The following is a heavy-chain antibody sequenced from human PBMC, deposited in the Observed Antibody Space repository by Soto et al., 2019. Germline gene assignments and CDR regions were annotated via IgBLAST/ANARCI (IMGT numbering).Heavy chain of an antibody. Sequence: GASVEVSCKASGYTFTSYGISWVRQAPGQGLEWMGWISAYNGNTNYAQKLQGRVTMTTDTSTSTAYMELRSLRSDDTAVYYCARGREDIAVVPAAMRHYYYKDVWGKGTTVIVSS. J-gene: IGHJ6*03. V-gene: IGHV1-18*01. CDR1: GYTFTSYG. CDR3: ARGREDIAVVPAAMRHYYYKDV. D-gene: IGHD2-2*01. CDR2: ISAYNGNT.